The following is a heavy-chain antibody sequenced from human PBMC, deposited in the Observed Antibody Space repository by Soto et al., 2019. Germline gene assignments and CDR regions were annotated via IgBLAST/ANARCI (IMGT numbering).Heavy chain of an antibody. CDR1: GGSISSGGYY. CDR2: IYYSGST. J-gene: IGHJ3*02. Sequence: LSLTCTVSGGSISSGGYYWSWIRQHPGKGLEWIGYIYYSGSTYYNPSLKSRVTISVDTSKNQFSLKLSSVTAADTAVYYCARRDDSSGYHDAFDIWGQGTMVTVS. D-gene: IGHD3-22*01. V-gene: IGHV4-31*03. CDR3: ARRDDSSGYHDAFDI.